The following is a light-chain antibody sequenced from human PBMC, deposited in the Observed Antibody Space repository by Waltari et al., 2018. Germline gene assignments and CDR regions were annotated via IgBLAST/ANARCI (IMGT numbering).Light chain of an antibody. CDR3: SSYAGSNLWV. V-gene: IGLV2-8*01. CDR1: SSDVGGYNY. J-gene: IGLJ3*02. Sequence: QSALTQPPSASGSPGQSVTISCTGTSSDVGGYNYVSWYQQHPGKAPKLMIYEVNKRPSGVPGRFSGSKSGNTASLTVSGLQAEDEADYYCSSYAGSNLWVFGGGTKLTVL. CDR2: EVN.